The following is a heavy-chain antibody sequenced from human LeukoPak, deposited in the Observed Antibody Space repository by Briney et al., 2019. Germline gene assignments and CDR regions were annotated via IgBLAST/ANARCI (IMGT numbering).Heavy chain of an antibody. J-gene: IGHJ4*02. CDR2: ISSSSSYI. V-gene: IGHV3-21*01. CDR1: GFTFSSYS. D-gene: IGHD3-9*01. Sequence: PGGSLRLSCAASGFTFSSYSMNWVRQAPGKGLEWVSSISSSSSYIYYADSVKGRFTISRDNAKNSLYLQMNSLRAEDTAVYYCASSPSYDTLTGGFLYWGQGTLVTVSS. CDR3: ASSPSYDTLTGGFLY.